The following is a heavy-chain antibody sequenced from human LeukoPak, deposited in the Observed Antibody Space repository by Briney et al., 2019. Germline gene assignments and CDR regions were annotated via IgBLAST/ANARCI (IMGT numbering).Heavy chain of an antibody. V-gene: IGHV4-59*01. CDR2: IYDSGST. D-gene: IGHD1-26*01. J-gene: IGHJ6*03. CDR1: GGSISSYY. Sequence: SETLSLTCTVSGGSISSYYWSWIRQPPGKGLEWIGYIYDSGSTNYNPSLKSRVTISVDTSKNQFSLNLTSVTAADTGVYYCVVGRSSYYYYMDVWGKGTTVTISS. CDR3: VVGRSSYYYYMDV.